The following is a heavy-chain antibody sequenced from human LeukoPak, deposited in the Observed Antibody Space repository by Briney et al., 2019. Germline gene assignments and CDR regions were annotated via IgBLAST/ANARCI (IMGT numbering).Heavy chain of an antibody. D-gene: IGHD3-3*01. J-gene: IGHJ5*02. V-gene: IGHV1-69*13. CDR2: IIPIFGTA. CDR3: ARVPEPPPYDFWSGYYPNYWFDP. Sequence: SVKVSCKASGGTFSSYAISWVRQAPGQGLEWMGGIIPIFGTANYAQKFQGRVTITADESTSTAYMELRSLRSDDTAVYYCARVPEPPPYDFWSGYYPNYWFDPWGQGTLVTVSS. CDR1: GGTFSSYA.